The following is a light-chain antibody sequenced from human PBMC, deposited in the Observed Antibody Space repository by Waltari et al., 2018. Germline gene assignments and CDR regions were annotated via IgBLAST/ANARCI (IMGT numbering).Light chain of an antibody. CDR1: QDSSSY. CDR2: HAT. V-gene: IGKV1-27*01. J-gene: IGKJ1*01. CDR3: QMGQT. Sequence: QFTQSPTSLSASAGDRVTITCRASQDSSSYLAWYQQKPGKVPKLLIYHATTLQSRVRSRCSGSGSGTDFTLTNRSLQAEYVATYYCQMGQTFGQGTKVEIK.